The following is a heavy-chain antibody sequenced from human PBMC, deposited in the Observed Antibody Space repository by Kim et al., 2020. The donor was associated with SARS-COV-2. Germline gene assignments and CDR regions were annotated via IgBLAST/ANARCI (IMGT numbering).Heavy chain of an antibody. CDR3: ARGPIGYCSGGSCYVGFDY. J-gene: IGHJ4*02. D-gene: IGHD2-15*01. V-gene: IGHV4-34*01. Sequence: SRVTISVDTSKNQFSLKLSSVTAADTAVYYCARGPIGYCSGGSCYVGFDYWGQGTLVTVSS.